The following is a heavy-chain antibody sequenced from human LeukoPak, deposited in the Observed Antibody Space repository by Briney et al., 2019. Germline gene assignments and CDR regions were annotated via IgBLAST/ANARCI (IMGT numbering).Heavy chain of an antibody. CDR3: ARGPAVESWFDP. CDR2: IYYSGST. D-gene: IGHD6-19*01. J-gene: IGHJ5*02. Sequence: SETLSLTCTVSGGSIDSRSYYWDWIRQAPGKGLEWIGYIYYSGSTNYNPSLKSRVTISVDTSKNQFSLKLSSVTAADTAVYYCARGPAVESWFDPWGQGTLVTVSS. V-gene: IGHV4-61*05. CDR1: GGSIDSRSYY.